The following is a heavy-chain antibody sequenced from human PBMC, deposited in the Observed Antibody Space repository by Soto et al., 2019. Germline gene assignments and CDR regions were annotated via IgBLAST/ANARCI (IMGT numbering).Heavy chain of an antibody. Sequence: QVQLQQWGAGLLKPSETLSLTCAIYGGPFSGYYWNWIRQPPGKGLEWIGEINHGGSTNYNPSLKRRVTMSVDTSRNQFSLRLSSVTAADTAVYYCARDRQRGYCTGGDCYSYFDYWGQGTQVIVSS. J-gene: IGHJ4*02. CDR3: ARDRQRGYCTGGDCYSYFDY. CDR1: GGPFSGYY. V-gene: IGHV4-34*01. CDR2: INHGGST. D-gene: IGHD2-8*02.